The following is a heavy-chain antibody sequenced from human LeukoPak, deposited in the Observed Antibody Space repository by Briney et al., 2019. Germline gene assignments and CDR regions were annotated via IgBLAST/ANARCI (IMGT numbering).Heavy chain of an antibody. J-gene: IGHJ4*02. D-gene: IGHD4-17*01. CDR1: GYTFTTYA. V-gene: IGHV1-3*04. Sequence: ASVKVSCKASGYTFTTYAMHWVRQAPGQRLEWMGWINTGTGNSKYSQNFQGRVTITRDTSATTAYMELSSLRSEDTAAYYCARGTYGDYYFDYWGQGTLVTVSS. CDR3: ARGTYGDYYFDY. CDR2: INTGTGNS.